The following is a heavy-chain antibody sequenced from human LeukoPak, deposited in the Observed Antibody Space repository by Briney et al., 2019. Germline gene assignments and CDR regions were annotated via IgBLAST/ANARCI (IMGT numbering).Heavy chain of an antibody. D-gene: IGHD1-26*01. CDR2: FSHSGTT. J-gene: IGHJ4*02. V-gene: IGHV4-4*02. CDR3: ARGGNCIFDY. Sequence: SGTLSLTCALSSGAITSSYWWAWFRQPPGKGLEWVGEFSHSGTTNYNPSLKTRVTISLDISNNLFSLRLTPVTAADTAVYYLARGGNCIFDYWGQGTLVTVSS. CDR1: SGAITSSYW.